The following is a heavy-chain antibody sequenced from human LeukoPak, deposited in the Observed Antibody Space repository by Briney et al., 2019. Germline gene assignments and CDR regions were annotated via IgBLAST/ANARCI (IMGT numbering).Heavy chain of an antibody. CDR2: VGVSAGST. Sequence: GGPLRLSCAASGFTFSSYALTWVRQAPGKGLEWVSAVGVSAGSTYYADSVKGRFTVSRDNSRNTVYLQMNSLRVEDTAVYYCAKRLERGNPQVDYWGQGTLVTVSS. J-gene: IGHJ4*02. D-gene: IGHD1-14*01. CDR3: AKRLERGNPQVDY. V-gene: IGHV3-23*01. CDR1: GFTFSSYA.